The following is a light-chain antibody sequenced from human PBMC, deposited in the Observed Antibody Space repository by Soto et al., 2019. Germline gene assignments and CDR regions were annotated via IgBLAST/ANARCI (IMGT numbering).Light chain of an antibody. CDR1: SSDVGGYNY. J-gene: IGLJ1*01. V-gene: IGLV2-14*01. CDR3: SSYTSSRTRV. CDR2: DVS. Sequence: QSALTQPASVSGSPGQSITISCTGTSSDVGGYNYVSWYQQHPGKAPKLMIYDVSNRPSGVSNRFSGSKSGNTASLTISGLRAEDEADYYCSSYTSSRTRVFATGTKVTVL.